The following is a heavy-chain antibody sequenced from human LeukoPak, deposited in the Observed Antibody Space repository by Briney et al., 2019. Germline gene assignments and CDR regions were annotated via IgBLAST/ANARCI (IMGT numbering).Heavy chain of an antibody. CDR2: IYYSGST. CDR1: GVCISAGGFY. J-gene: IGHJ4*02. D-gene: IGHD6-19*01. Sequence: SQTLCLTCTVSGVCISAGGFYWSWIRQHPGKGLEWIGYIYYSGSTYYNPSLKSRVTISVDTSKNQFSLKLSSVTAADTAVYSCARVTAVAVWGFYFDYWGQGTLVTVSS. V-gene: IGHV4-31*02. CDR3: ARVTAVAVWGFYFDY.